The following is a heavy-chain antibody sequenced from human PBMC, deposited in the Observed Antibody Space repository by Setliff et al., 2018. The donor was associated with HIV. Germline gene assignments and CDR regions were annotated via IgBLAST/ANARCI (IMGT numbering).Heavy chain of an antibody. CDR3: ARGRLLWSGSFYYYYMDV. V-gene: IGHV3-72*01. D-gene: IGHD3-10*01. CDR1: GFTFSDHY. Sequence: LRLSCAASGFTFSDHYMDWVRQAPGKGLEWVGRTRNKVNSYTTEYAASVKGRSTISRDDSKSSLYLQMNSLKTADTAVYYCARGRLLWSGSFYYYYMDVWGKGTTVTVSS. J-gene: IGHJ6*03. CDR2: TRNKVNSYTT.